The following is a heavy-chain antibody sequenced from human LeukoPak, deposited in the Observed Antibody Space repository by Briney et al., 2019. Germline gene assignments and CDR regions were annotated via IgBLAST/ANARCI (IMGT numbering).Heavy chain of an antibody. CDR1: GGSISSGSYY. J-gene: IGHJ4*02. CDR2: IYTSGST. D-gene: IGHD1-1*01. CDR3: AGIALSDRNALEGMGY. Sequence: SQTLSLTCTVSGGSISSGSYYWSWIRQPAGKGLEWIGRIYTSGSTNYNPSLKSRVTISVDTSKNQFSLKLSSVTAADTAVYYCAGIALSDRNALEGMGYWGQGTLVTVSS. V-gene: IGHV4-61*02.